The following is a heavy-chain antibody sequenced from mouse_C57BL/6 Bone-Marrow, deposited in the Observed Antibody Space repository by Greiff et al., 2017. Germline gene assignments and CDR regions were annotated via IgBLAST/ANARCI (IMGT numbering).Heavy chain of an antibody. D-gene: IGHD1-1*01. J-gene: IGHJ1*03. CDR3: ARRGYYGSSYGWYFDV. CDR1: GYTFTDYN. Sequence: SGPELVKPGASVKMSCKASGYTFTDYNMHWVKQSHGKSLEWIGYINPNNGGTSYNQKFKGKATLTVNKSSSTAYMELRSLTSEDSAVYYCARRGYYGSSYGWYFDVWGTGTTVTVSS. CDR2: INPNNGGT. V-gene: IGHV1-22*01.